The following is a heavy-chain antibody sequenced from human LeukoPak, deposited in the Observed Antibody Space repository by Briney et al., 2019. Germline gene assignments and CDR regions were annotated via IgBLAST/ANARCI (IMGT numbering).Heavy chain of an antibody. CDR3: ARRSGGSGSYYRD. CDR2: IYYSGST. Sequence: SETLSLTCTVSDGSISSYYWSWIRQPPGKGLEWIGYIYYSGSTNYNPSLKSRVTISVDTSKNLFSLKLSSVTAADTAVYYCARRSGGSGSYYRDWGQGTLVTVSS. J-gene: IGHJ4*02. V-gene: IGHV4-59*08. D-gene: IGHD3-10*01. CDR1: DGSISSYY.